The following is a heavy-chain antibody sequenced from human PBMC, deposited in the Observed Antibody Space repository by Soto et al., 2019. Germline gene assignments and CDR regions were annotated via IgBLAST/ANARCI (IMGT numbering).Heavy chain of an antibody. V-gene: IGHV1-69*01. Sequence: QVQLVQSGAEVRKPGSSVKVSCKASGVDFSGLGLGWVRQAPGQGLEWMGGIVPMLGIGSYAEKFRGRVTMTADESTSTAYLDLRSLTSTDTAVYYCAGDLGVSVRDYWGQGTPVIVSS. J-gene: IGHJ4*02. CDR3: AGDLGVSVRDY. D-gene: IGHD2-8*01. CDR1: GVDFSGLG. CDR2: IVPMLGIG.